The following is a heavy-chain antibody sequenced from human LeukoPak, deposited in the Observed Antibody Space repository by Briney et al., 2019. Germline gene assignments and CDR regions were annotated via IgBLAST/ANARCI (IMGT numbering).Heavy chain of an antibody. Sequence: SETLSLTCNFSSDSMTYIFWSWIRQPAGKGLEWIGRIYTSGSTNYNPSLKSRVTISVDTSKNQFSLQLDSVTPEDTAVYYCTGGGLVRGVTHWFDPWGQGILVTVSP. D-gene: IGHD3-10*01. J-gene: IGHJ5*02. CDR1: SDSMTYIF. CDR3: TGGGLVRGVTHWFDP. CDR2: IYTSGST. V-gene: IGHV4-4*07.